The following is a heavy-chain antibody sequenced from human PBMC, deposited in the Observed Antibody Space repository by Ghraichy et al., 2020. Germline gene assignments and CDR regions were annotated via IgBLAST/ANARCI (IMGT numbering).Heavy chain of an antibody. CDR3: ARDKAMLSAPFDY. J-gene: IGHJ4*02. D-gene: IGHD2-8*01. CDR1: GFTFSSYS. CDR2: ISSSSSYI. Sequence: GGSRRLSCAASGFTFSSYSMNWVRQAPGKGLEWVSSISSSSSYIYYADSVKGRFTISRDNAKNSLYLQMNSLRAEDTAVYYCARDKAMLSAPFDYWGQGTLVTVSS. V-gene: IGHV3-21*01.